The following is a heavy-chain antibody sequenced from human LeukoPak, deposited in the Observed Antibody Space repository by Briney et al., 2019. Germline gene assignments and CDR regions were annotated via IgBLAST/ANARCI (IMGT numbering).Heavy chain of an antibody. CDR1: GFTFDDYA. V-gene: IGHV3-9*03. Sequence: GGSLRLSCAASGFTFDDYAMHWVRQAPGKGLEWVSGISWNCGSIGYADSVKGRFTISRDNAKNSLYLQMNSLRAEDMALYYCAKGLRSSSWSHFDYWGQGTLVTVSS. D-gene: IGHD6-6*01. J-gene: IGHJ4*02. CDR2: ISWNCGSI. CDR3: AKGLRSSSWSHFDY.